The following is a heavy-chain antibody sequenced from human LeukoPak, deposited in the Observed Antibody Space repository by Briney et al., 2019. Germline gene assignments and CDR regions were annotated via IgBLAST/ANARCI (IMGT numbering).Heavy chain of an antibody. D-gene: IGHD4-23*01. Sequence: GGSLRLSCAASGFTFSSYAMHWVRQAPGKGLEWVAVIGYDGSNKNYGDSVKGRFTISGDNSKNTLYLQMISLRVEDTAIYYCARGLAFGGNSAYNWFDPWGQGTLVTVSS. CDR3: ARGLAFGGNSAYNWFDP. V-gene: IGHV3-33*01. J-gene: IGHJ5*02. CDR1: GFTFSSYA. CDR2: IGYDGSNK.